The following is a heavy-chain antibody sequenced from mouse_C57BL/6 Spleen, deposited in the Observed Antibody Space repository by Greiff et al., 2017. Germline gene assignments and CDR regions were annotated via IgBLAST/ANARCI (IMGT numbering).Heavy chain of an antibody. CDR1: GYTFTSYW. D-gene: IGHD2-4*01. CDR2: IYPGNSDT. V-gene: IGHV1-5*01. J-gene: IGHJ2*01. Sequence: VHVKQSGTVLARPGASVKMSCKTSGYTFTSYWMHWVKQRPGQGLEWIGAIYPGNSDTSYNQKFKGKAKLTAVTSASTAYMELSSLTNEDSAVYYCTTLYYDYPFDYWGQGTTLTVSS. CDR3: TTLYYDYPFDY.